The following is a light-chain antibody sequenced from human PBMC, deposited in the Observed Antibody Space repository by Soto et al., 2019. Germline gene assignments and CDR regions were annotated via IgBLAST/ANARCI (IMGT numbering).Light chain of an antibody. V-gene: IGKV3-15*01. CDR2: GAS. J-gene: IGKJ1*01. CDR3: QQYEHLKT. CDR1: QNINSK. Sequence: EIVMTQSPATLSLSPGERATLSCRASQNINSKLAWYQQKPGQTPRLLIYGASTRAAVIPARFSGSGSGTEFILTISSLQSEDSAVYYCQQYEHLKTFGQGTKV.